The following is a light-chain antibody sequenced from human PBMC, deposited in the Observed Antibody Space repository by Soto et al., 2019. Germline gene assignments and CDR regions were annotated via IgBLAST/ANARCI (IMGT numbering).Light chain of an antibody. CDR3: QQTYTPPYS. CDR2: GTS. V-gene: IGKV1-39*01. CDR1: QSASNY. Sequence: DIQMTQSPPSLSASVGDRVTITCRASQSASNYLHWYQQKPGKVPKLLIYGTSSLESGVPSRFAGSGSETEFTLTISSLQLDDFATYYCQQTYTPPYSFGRGTKVEI. J-gene: IGKJ2*03.